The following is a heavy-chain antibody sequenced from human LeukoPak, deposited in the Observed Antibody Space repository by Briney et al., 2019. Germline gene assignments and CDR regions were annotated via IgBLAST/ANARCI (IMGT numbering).Heavy chain of an antibody. D-gene: IGHD1-14*01. J-gene: IGHJ3*02. V-gene: IGHV3-21*01. CDR1: GFTFSSYS. CDR3: TRDEPIGVFDI. Sequence: GGSLRLSCAASGFTFSSYSMNWVRQAPGKGLEWVSTISTSSSYIYYEDSLKGRFTISRDNAKNSLYLRMSSLRAEDTAVYYCTRDEPIGVFDIWGQGTMVSVSS. CDR2: ISTSSSYI.